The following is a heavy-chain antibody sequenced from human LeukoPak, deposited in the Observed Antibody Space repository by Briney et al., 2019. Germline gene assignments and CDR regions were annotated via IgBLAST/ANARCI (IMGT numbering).Heavy chain of an antibody. CDR3: ARGYCSGGSCYYFDY. V-gene: IGHV4-39*07. CDR2: MYYSGST. Sequence: SETLSLTCTVSGGSISSSSYYWGWIRQPPGKGLEWIGNMYYSGSTYYNPSLKSRVTISVDTSKNQLSLKLSSVTAADTAVYCCARGYCSGGSCYYFDYWGQGTLVTVSS. D-gene: IGHD2-15*01. CDR1: GGSISSSSYY. J-gene: IGHJ4*02.